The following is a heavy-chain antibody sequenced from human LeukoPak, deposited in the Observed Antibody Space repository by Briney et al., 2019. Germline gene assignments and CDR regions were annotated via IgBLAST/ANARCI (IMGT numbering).Heavy chain of an antibody. Sequence: GGSLRLSCAASGFTFSSYGMHWVRQAPGKGLEWVAVISYDGSNKYYADSVKGRFTISRDNSKNTLYLQMNSLRAEDTAVYYCARRQSSRSDAFDIWGQGTMVTVSS. CDR2: ISYDGSNK. CDR1: GFTFSSYG. V-gene: IGHV3-30*03. D-gene: IGHD1-26*01. CDR3: ARRQSSRSDAFDI. J-gene: IGHJ3*02.